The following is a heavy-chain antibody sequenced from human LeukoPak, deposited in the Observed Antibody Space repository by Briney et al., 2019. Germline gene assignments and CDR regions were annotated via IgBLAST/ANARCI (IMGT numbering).Heavy chain of an antibody. V-gene: IGHV3-30*03. J-gene: IGHJ3*02. Sequence: SGGSLRLSCAASGFTFSSYGMHWVRQAPGKGLEWVAVISYDGSNKYYADSVKGRFTISRDNSKNTLYLQMNSLRAEDTAVYYCARAAPGYDSSGYQDPLDAFDIWGQGTMVTVSS. D-gene: IGHD3-22*01. CDR1: GFTFSSYG. CDR2: ISYDGSNK. CDR3: ARAAPGYDSSGYQDPLDAFDI.